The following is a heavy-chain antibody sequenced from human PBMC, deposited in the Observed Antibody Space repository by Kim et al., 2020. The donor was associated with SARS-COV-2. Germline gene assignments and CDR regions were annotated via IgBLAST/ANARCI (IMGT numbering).Heavy chain of an antibody. D-gene: IGHD3-10*01. J-gene: IGHJ6*02. Sequence: GESVKISCKGSGYRFTSYWITWVRQMPGKGLEWMGRIDPSDSYTDYSPSFQGHVTIPADKSIRTAYMQWSSLKASDTATYYCARRGLGGSESYHNPNHGMDVWGQGTTVTVSS. CDR3: ARRGLGGSESYHNPNHGMDV. V-gene: IGHV5-10-1*01. CDR2: IDPSDSYT. CDR1: GYRFTSYW.